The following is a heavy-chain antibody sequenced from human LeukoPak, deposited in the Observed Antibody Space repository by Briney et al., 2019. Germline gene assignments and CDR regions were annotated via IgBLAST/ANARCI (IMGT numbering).Heavy chain of an antibody. D-gene: IGHD2-2*01. J-gene: IGHJ6*04. CDR1: GYTFTGYY. Sequence: ASVKVSCKASGYTFTGYYIHWVRQAPGQGLEWMGWINPNSGGTNYAQKFQGRVTMTRDTSISTAYMELSRLRSDDTALYYCASDRGYCTSTSCLPDVWGKGTTVTVSS. CDR3: ASDRGYCTSTSCLPDV. V-gene: IGHV1-2*02. CDR2: INPNSGGT.